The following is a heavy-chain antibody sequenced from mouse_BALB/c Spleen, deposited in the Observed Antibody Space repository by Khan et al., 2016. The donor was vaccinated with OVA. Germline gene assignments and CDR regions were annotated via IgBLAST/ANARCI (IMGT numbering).Heavy chain of an antibody. V-gene: IGHV9-3-1*01. CDR2: INTYTGEP. D-gene: IGHD1-1*02. Sequence: QIQLVQSGPELMKPGETVKISCKASGYTFTNYGMNWVKQAPGKGLKWMGWINTYTGEPTYADDFKGRFAFSLETSASTAYLQINNLKNEDTATYFCASGGYGYFDVWGAGTTVTVSS. CDR3: ASGGYGYFDV. J-gene: IGHJ1*01. CDR1: GYTFTNYG.